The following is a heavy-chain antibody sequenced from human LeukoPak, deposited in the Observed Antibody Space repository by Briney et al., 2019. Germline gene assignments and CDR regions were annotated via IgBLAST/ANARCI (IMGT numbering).Heavy chain of an antibody. CDR3: ARDSFSSWSGNDAFDI. Sequence: PSETLSLTCTVSGGSISSSSYYWGWIRQPPGKGLEWIGYIYYSGSTNYNPSLKSRVTISVDTSKNQFSLKLSSVTAADTAVYYCARDSFSSWSGNDAFDIWGQGTMVTVSS. V-gene: IGHV4-61*01. CDR1: GGSISSSSYY. D-gene: IGHD6-13*01. J-gene: IGHJ3*02. CDR2: IYYSGST.